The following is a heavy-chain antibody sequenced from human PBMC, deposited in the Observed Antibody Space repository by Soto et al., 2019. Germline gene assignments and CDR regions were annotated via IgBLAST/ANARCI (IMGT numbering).Heavy chain of an antibody. Sequence: PSETLSLTCAVYGGSFSGYYWSWIRQPPGKGLEWIGEINHSGSTNYNPSLKSRVTISVDTSKNQFSLKLSSVTAADTAVYYCARGSKHIVVTDAFDIWGQGTMVTV. CDR3: ARGSKHIVVTDAFDI. CDR1: GGSFSGYY. CDR2: INHSGST. J-gene: IGHJ3*02. D-gene: IGHD2-21*01. V-gene: IGHV4-34*01.